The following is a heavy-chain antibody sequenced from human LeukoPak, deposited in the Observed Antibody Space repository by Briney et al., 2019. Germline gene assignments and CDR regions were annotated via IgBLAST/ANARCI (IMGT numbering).Heavy chain of an antibody. CDR3: AHDSSGYYLYFDY. D-gene: IGHD3-22*01. V-gene: IGHV4-39*07. Sequence: PSETLSLTCTVSGGSISSSSYYWGWIRRPPGKGLEWIGSIYYSGSTYYNPSLKSRVTISVDTSKNQFSLKLSSVTAADTAVYYCAHDSSGYYLYFDYWGQGTLVTVSS. CDR2: IYYSGST. J-gene: IGHJ4*02. CDR1: GGSISSSSYY.